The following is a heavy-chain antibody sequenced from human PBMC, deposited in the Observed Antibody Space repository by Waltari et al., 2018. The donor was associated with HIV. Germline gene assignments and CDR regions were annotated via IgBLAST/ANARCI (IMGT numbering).Heavy chain of an antibody. CDR3: AREKNIPEKYHGMDV. CDR1: GYTFTRYS. V-gene: IGHV1-3*01. J-gene: IGHJ6*02. Sequence: QVQLVQSGAEVKKHGASVKVSCKASGYTFTRYSMHWVRQAPGRRFEWMGWINAGNGNTKYSQKMQGRVTITRDTSASTAYMELTSLRSEDTAVYYCAREKNIPEKYHGMDVWGQGTTVTVSS. CDR2: INAGNGNT.